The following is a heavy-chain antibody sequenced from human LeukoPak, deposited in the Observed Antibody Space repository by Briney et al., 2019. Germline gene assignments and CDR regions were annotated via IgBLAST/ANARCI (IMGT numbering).Heavy chain of an antibody. V-gene: IGHV3-23*01. Sequence: PGGSLRLSCAASGFTFSSYAMSWVRQAPGKGLEWVSAISGSGGSTYYADSVKGRFTISRDNSKNTLYLQMNSLRAEDTAVYYCARDSNAEGSSGYLHWGQGTLVTVSS. D-gene: IGHD3-22*01. CDR3: ARDSNAEGSSGYLH. CDR2: ISGSGGST. J-gene: IGHJ4*02. CDR1: GFTFSSYA.